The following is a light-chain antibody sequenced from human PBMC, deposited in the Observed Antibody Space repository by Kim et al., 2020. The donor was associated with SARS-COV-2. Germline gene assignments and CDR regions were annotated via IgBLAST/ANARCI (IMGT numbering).Light chain of an antibody. CDR2: AAS. CDR1: QSVSNN. J-gene: IGKJ5*01. Sequence: SVAPGERATLSCRASQSVSNNLAWYQQKPGQAPRLLIYAASTRATGIPARFSGSGSGKEFTLTISSLQSEDFAVYYCQHYNNWPSFGQGTRLEIK. V-gene: IGKV3-15*01. CDR3: QHYNNWPS.